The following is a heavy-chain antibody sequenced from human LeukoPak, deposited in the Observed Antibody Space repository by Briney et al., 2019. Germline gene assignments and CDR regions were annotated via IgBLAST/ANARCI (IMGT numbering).Heavy chain of an antibody. J-gene: IGHJ3*02. CDR2: IYYSGST. Sequence: SQTLSLTCIVSVGSISSGGYYWSWIRKPPGKGLEWIGYIYYSGSTYYNPSLKSRVTISVDTSKNQFSLKLSSVTAADTAVYYCARAKYYYDSSGSSAAFDIWGQGTMVTVSS. D-gene: IGHD3-22*01. V-gene: IGHV4-31*03. CDR3: ARAKYYYDSSGSSAAFDI. CDR1: VGSISSGGYY.